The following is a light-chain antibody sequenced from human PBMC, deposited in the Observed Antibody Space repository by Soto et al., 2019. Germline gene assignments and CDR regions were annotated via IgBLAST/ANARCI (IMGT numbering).Light chain of an antibody. CDR2: AAS. Sequence: DIQMTQSPSSLSASVGDRVTITCRAGQSISSFLNWYQQKPGKAPKLLIHAASSLQSGVPSRFSGSGSGTDFTLTISSLQPEDFATYYCQQSYSTLWTFGQGNKVEIK. CDR3: QQSYSTLWT. J-gene: IGKJ1*01. CDR1: QSISSF. V-gene: IGKV1-39*01.